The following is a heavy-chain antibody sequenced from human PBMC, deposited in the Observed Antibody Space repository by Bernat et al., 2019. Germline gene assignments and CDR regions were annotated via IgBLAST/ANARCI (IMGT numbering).Heavy chain of an antibody. D-gene: IGHD3-16*01. CDR2: ISYDGSNK. Sequence: QVQLVESGGGVVQPGRSLRLSCAASGFTFSSYGMHWVRQAPGKGLEWVAVISYDGSNKYYADSVKGRFTISRDNSKNTLYLQMNSLRAEDTAVYYCAKGQGGDHAFDIWGQGTMVTVSS. CDR1: GFTFSSYG. V-gene: IGHV3-30*18. J-gene: IGHJ3*02. CDR3: AKGQGGDHAFDI.